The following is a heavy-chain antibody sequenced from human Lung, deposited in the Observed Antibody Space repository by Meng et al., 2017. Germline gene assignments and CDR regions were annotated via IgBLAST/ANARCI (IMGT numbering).Heavy chain of an antibody. V-gene: IGHV4-34*01. Sequence: VQLQQWGVGLLKPSETRSLSCVFSVGSFSDYYGSWIRQPPGKGLEWIGEINHSGSTNYNPSLESRATISVDTSQNNLSLKLSSVTAADSAVYYCARGPTTMAHDFDYWGQGTLVTVSS. CDR2: INHSGST. CDR1: VGSFSDYY. J-gene: IGHJ4*02. CDR3: ARGPTTMAHDFDY. D-gene: IGHD4-11*01.